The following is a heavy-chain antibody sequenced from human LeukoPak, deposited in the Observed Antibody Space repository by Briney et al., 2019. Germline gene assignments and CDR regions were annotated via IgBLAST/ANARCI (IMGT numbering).Heavy chain of an antibody. Sequence: GGSLRLSCAASGFTFSSYWMHWVRQAPGKGLVWVSRINSDGSSTSYADSVKGRFTISRDNAKNTLYLQMNSLRAEDTAVYYCARDRSPIAVAGTEGLDYWGQGTLVTVSS. D-gene: IGHD6-19*01. CDR3: ARDRSPIAVAGTEGLDY. V-gene: IGHV3-74*01. CDR2: INSDGSST. CDR1: GFTFSSYW. J-gene: IGHJ4*02.